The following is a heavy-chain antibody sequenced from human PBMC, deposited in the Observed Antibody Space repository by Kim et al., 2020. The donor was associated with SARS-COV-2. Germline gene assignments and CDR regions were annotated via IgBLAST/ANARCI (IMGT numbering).Heavy chain of an antibody. Sequence: GGSLRLSCAASGFTFSDYYMSWIRQAPGKGLEWVSYISSSSSYTNYADSVKGRFTISRDNAKNSLYLQMNSLRAEDTAVYYCARADNRSSGCSPVDYWGQGTLVTVSS. CDR3: ARADNRSSGCSPVDY. J-gene: IGHJ4*02. D-gene: IGHD6-19*01. CDR1: GFTFSDYY. V-gene: IGHV3-11*05. CDR2: ISSSSSYT.